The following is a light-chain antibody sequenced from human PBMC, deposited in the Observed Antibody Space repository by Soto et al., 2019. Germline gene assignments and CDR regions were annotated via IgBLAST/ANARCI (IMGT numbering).Light chain of an antibody. CDR1: SSNIGTNT. J-gene: IGLJ2*01. CDR2: SDN. V-gene: IGLV1-44*01. CDR3: AAWDVSLVV. Sequence: QSVLTQPPSASGTPGQRVTIFCSGSSSNIGTNTVIWYQQLPGAAPKVLIYSDNQRPSGVPDRFSGSKSSTSASLAISGLQSEDEADYYCAAWDVSLVVFGGGTKLTVL.